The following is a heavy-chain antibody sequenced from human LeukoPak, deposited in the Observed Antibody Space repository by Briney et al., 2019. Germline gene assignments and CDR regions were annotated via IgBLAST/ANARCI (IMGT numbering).Heavy chain of an antibody. Sequence: PSGTLSLTCAVYGGSFSGYYWSWIRQPPGEGLEWIGEINHSGSTNYNPSLKSRVTISADTSKNQFSLKLSSVTAADTAVYYCARGGLLWFREYKWFDPWGQGTLVTVSS. CDR3: ARGGLLWFREYKWFDP. CDR1: GGSFSGYY. D-gene: IGHD3-10*01. CDR2: INHSGST. V-gene: IGHV4-34*01. J-gene: IGHJ5*02.